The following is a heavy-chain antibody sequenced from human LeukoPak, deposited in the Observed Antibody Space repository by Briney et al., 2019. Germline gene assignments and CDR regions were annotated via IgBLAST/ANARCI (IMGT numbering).Heavy chain of an antibody. V-gene: IGHV4-39*07. CDR1: SGSISSSSYY. J-gene: IGHJ4*02. D-gene: IGHD5-12*01. CDR2: IYYSGST. Sequence: PSETLSLTCTISSGSISSSSYYWGWIRQPPGKGLEWIGSIYYSGSTYYNPSLKSRVTISVDTSKNQFSLKLSSVTAADTAVYYCARGPGYSGYDYGDYWGQGTLVTVSS. CDR3: ARGPGYSGYDYGDY.